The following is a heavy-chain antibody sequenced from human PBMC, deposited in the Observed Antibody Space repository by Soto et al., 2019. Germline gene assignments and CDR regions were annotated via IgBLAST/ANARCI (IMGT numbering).Heavy chain of an antibody. CDR2: IISTGIST. CDR3: AKGNYGDYGGFDP. CDR1: GFSFSTFA. Sequence: PGGSLRLSCAASGFSFSTFAMTWVRQAPGKGLEWVSTIISTGISTYYADSVKGRFTIPRANSKNTLYLQMNSLRAEDSAVYYCAKGNYGDYGGFDPWGRGTLVTVSS. J-gene: IGHJ5*02. D-gene: IGHD4-17*01. V-gene: IGHV3-23*01.